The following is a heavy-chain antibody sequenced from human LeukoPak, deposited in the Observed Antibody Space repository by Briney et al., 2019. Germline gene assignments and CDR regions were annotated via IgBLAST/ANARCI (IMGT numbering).Heavy chain of an antibody. V-gene: IGHV1-69*04. CDR3: ARSGIFGVGHYYYGMDV. CDR1: GGTFSSYA. Sequence: GASVKVSCKASGGTFSSYAISWVRQAPGQGLEWMGRIIPIFGIANYAQKFQGRVTITADKSTSTAYMELSSLRSEDTAVYYCARSGIFGVGHYYYGMDVWGQGPRSPSP. CDR2: IIPIFGIA. J-gene: IGHJ6*02. D-gene: IGHD3-3*01.